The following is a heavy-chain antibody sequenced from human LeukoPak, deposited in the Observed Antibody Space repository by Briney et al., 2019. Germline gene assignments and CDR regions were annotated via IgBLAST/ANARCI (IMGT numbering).Heavy chain of an antibody. D-gene: IGHD2-2*01. V-gene: IGHV3-30*19. J-gene: IGHJ4*02. CDR3: ARALGDIVVVPAADFDY. Sequence: PGGSLRLSCAASGFTFSSYGMHWVRQAPGKGLEWVAVISYDGSNKYYADSVKGRFTISRDNSKNTLYLQMNSLRAEDTAVYYCARALGDIVVVPAADFDYWGQGTLVTVSS. CDR2: ISYDGSNK. CDR1: GFTFSSYG.